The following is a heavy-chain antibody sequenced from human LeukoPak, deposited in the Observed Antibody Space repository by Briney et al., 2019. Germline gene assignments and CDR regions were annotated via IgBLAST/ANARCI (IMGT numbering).Heavy chain of an antibody. CDR1: GYTFTSYY. V-gene: IGHV1-46*01. J-gene: IGHJ5*02. CDR3: ARSKAHLSTSWYGTWFDP. CDR2: INPSGGST. Sequence: GASVKVSCKASGYTFTSYYMHWVRQAPGQGLEWMGIINPSGGSTSHAQKFQGRVTISVDTSKNQLSLKLSSVTAADTAVYYCARSKAHLSTSWYGTWFDPWGQGTLVTVSS. D-gene: IGHD2-2*01.